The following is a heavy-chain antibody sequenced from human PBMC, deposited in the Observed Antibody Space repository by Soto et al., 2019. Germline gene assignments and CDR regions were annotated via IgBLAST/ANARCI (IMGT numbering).Heavy chain of an antibody. Sequence: QVQLQQWGAGLLKPSATLSLTCAVYGGSFSGYYWSWIRQPPGKGLEWIGEINHSGSTNYNPSLKSRVTISVDTSKNQFSLKLSSVTAADTAVYYCARGLSYSSSWYEFDYWGQGTLVTVSS. V-gene: IGHV4-34*01. CDR3: ARGLSYSSSWYEFDY. D-gene: IGHD6-13*01. CDR2: INHSGST. J-gene: IGHJ4*02. CDR1: GGSFSGYY.